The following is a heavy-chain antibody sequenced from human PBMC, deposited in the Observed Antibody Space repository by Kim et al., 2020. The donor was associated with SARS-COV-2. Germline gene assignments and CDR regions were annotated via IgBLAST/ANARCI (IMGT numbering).Heavy chain of an antibody. D-gene: IGHD2-15*01. CDR3: AREGYFDGGSFFFDS. Sequence: PSLKSRVTMSVETSKNQFSPQLTSMTAADTAIYYCAREGYFDGGSFFFDSWGQGTLVTVSS. J-gene: IGHJ4*02. V-gene: IGHV4-4*07.